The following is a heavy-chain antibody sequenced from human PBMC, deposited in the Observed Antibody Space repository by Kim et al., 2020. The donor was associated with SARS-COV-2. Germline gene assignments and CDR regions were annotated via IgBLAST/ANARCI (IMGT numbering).Heavy chain of an antibody. CDR3: ARDNWGDYGDYGVSSGLVRMFDY. Sequence: SVKVSCKASGGTFSSYAISWVRQAPGQGLEWMGGIIPIFGTANYAQKFQGRVTITADESTSTAYMELSSLRSEDTAVYYCARDNWGDYGDYGVSSGLVRMFDYWGQGTLVTVSS. D-gene: IGHD4-17*01. CDR2: IIPIFGTA. V-gene: IGHV1-69*13. J-gene: IGHJ4*02. CDR1: GGTFSSYA.